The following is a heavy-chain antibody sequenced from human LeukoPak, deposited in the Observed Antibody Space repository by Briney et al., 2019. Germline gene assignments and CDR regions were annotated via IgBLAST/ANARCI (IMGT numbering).Heavy chain of an antibody. CDR2: ISSSSSYI. Sequence: PWGSLRLSCAASGFTFSSYSINWVRQAPGKGLECVSSISSSSSYIYYADSVKGRFTISRDNAKNSLYLQMNSLRAEDTAVYYCARDGGTYYDFRSGYYRGDFDYWGQGTLVTVSS. V-gene: IGHV3-21*01. J-gene: IGHJ4*02. CDR3: ARDGGTYYDFRSGYYRGDFDY. CDR1: GFTFSSYS. D-gene: IGHD3-3*01.